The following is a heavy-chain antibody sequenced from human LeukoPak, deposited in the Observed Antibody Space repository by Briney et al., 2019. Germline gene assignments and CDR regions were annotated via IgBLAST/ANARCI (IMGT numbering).Heavy chain of an antibody. J-gene: IGHJ3*02. D-gene: IGHD3-10*01. CDR2: ISAYNGNR. V-gene: IGHV1-18*01. CDR3: ARRVLLWFGELFAFDI. Sequence: GASVKVSCKASGYSFTSYGNSWVRQAPGQGLGWMGWISAYNGNRNYAQKLQGRVTMTTNTSTSTAYMELSVLRTDDTDVYYCARRVLLWFGELFAFDIWGQGTMVTVYS. CDR1: GYSFTSYG.